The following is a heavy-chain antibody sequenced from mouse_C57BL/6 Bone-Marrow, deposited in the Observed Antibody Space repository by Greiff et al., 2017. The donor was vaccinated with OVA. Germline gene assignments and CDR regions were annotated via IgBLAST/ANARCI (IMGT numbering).Heavy chain of an antibody. CDR1: GYTFTSYW. J-gene: IGHJ1*03. D-gene: IGHD1-1*01. V-gene: IGHV1-61*01. CDR2: IYPSDSET. Sequence: QVQLQQPGAELVRPGSSVKLSCKASGYTFTSYWMDWVKQRPGQGLEWIGNIYPSDSETHYNQKFKDKATLTVDKSSSTAYMQLSSLTSEDSAVYYCARIITTVVPWYFDVWGTGTTVTVSS. CDR3: ARIITTVVPWYFDV.